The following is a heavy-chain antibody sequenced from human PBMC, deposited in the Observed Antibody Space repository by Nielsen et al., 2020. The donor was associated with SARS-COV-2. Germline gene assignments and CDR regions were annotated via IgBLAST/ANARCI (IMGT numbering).Heavy chain of an antibody. CDR2: ITSSGSTI. D-gene: IGHD3-3*01. J-gene: IGHJ5*02. Sequence: WIRQPPGKGLEWIAYITSSGSTIYYADSVKGRFTISRDNAKNSLYLQMNSLRDEDTAVYYCARANLASIFGVVIQGRRNWFDPWGQGTLVTVSS. V-gene: IGHV3-48*02. CDR3: ARANLASIFGVVIQGRRNWFDP.